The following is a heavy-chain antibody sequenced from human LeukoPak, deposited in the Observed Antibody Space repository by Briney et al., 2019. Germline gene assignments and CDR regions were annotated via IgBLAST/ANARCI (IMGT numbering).Heavy chain of an antibody. Sequence: ASVKVSCKASGYTFTSYDINWVRQATGQGLEWMGWMNPNSGNTGYAQKFQGRVTITRNTSISTAYMELSSLRSDDTAVYYCASSPTGYCSGGSCYSWGQGTLVTVSS. V-gene: IGHV1-8*03. D-gene: IGHD2-15*01. J-gene: IGHJ4*02. CDR2: MNPNSGNT. CDR1: GYTFTSYD. CDR3: ASSPTGYCSGGSCYS.